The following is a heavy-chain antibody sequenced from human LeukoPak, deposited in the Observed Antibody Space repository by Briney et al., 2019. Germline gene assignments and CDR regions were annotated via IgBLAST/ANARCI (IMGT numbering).Heavy chain of an antibody. CDR2: IYTSGST. CDR3: ARRDGDYDGAHFDY. J-gene: IGHJ4*02. CDR1: GDSISTGSFY. Sequence: PSETPSLTCTVSGDSISTGSFYWSWIRQPAGRGLEWIGRIYTSGSTKYNPPLKSRVTISLDASKNQFSLNLSSVTAADTAVYYCARRDGDYDGAHFDYWGQGNLVTVSS. D-gene: IGHD4-17*01. V-gene: IGHV4-61*02.